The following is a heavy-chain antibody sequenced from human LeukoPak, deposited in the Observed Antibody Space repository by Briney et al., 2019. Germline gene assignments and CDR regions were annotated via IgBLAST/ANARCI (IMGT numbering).Heavy chain of an antibody. Sequence: ASVKVSCKASGYTFTSYYMHWVRQAPGQGLEWMGIINPSGDSTSYAQKFQGRVTMTRDTPISTAYMELSRLRSDDTAVYYCARDPGPYYYDSSGGPDYWGQGTLVTVSS. CDR1: GYTFTSYY. CDR3: ARDPGPYYYDSSGGPDY. J-gene: IGHJ4*02. V-gene: IGHV1-46*01. D-gene: IGHD3-22*01. CDR2: INPSGDST.